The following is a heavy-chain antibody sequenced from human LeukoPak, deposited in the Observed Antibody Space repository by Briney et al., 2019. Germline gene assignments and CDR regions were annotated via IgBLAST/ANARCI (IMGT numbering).Heavy chain of an antibody. V-gene: IGHV3-48*03. D-gene: IGHD3-10*01. J-gene: IGHJ4*02. CDR1: GFTFSSYE. Sequence: PGGSLRLSCAASGFTFSSYEMNWVRQAPGKGLEWVSYISSSGSTIYYADSVKGRFTISRDNAKNSLYLQINSLRAEDTAVYYCARDGPWFAKNFDYWGQGTLVTVSS. CDR3: ARDGPWFAKNFDY. CDR2: ISSSGSTI.